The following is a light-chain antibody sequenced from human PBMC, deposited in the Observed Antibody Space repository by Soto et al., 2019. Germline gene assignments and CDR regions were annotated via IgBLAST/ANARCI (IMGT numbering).Light chain of an antibody. J-gene: IGKJ4*01. V-gene: IGKV2D-29*01. CDR2: EVS. Sequence: DIVMTQTPLTLSVTPGQPASISCKSSQSLLHSDGKTYLYWYLQKPGQPPQLLIHEVSNWFSGVPDGFSRSGGGTDFTLNTSRVEAEDVGVYYCMHSRQHPPALTFGGGTKVEIK. CDR3: MHSRQHPPALT. CDR1: QSLLHSDGKTY.